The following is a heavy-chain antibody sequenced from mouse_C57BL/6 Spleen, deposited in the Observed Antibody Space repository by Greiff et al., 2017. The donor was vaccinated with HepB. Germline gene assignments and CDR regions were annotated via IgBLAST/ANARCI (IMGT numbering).Heavy chain of an antibody. CDR2: ISGGGGNT. Sequence: EVMLVESGGGLVKPGGSLKLSCAASGFTFSSYTMSWVRQTPEKRLEWVATISGGGGNTYYPDSVKGRFTISRDNAKNTLYLQMSSLRSEDTALYNCARDREYVWYFDVWGTGTTVTVSS. CDR3: ARDREYVWYFDV. D-gene: IGHD5-1*01. V-gene: IGHV5-9*01. CDR1: GFTFSSYT. J-gene: IGHJ1*03.